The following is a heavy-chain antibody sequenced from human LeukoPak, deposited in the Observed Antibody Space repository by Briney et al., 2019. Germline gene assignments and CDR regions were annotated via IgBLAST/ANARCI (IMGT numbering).Heavy chain of an antibody. CDR2: ISAYNGNT. Sequence: GASVKVSCKASGYTFTSYGISWVRQAPGQGLEWMGWISAYNGNTNYAQNLQDRVTMTTDTSTSTAYMELRSLRSDDTAVYYCVRDRWQWLATKDWFDPWGQGTLVTVSS. J-gene: IGHJ5*02. D-gene: IGHD6-19*01. CDR1: GYTFTSYG. V-gene: IGHV1-18*01. CDR3: VRDRWQWLATKDWFDP.